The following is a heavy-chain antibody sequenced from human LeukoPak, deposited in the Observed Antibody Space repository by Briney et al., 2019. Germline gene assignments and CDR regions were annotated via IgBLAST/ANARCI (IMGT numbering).Heavy chain of an antibody. CDR2: IIPILGIA. D-gene: IGHD3-22*01. CDR1: GGTFSSYA. CDR3: ARDYYYDSSGYYFDYYYYYGMDV. Sequence: VASVKVSRKASGGTFSSYAISWVRQAPGQGLEWMGRIIPILGIANYAQKFQGRVTITADKSTSTAYMELSSLRSEDTAVYYCARDYYYDSSGYYFDYYYYYGMDVWGQGTTVTVSS. J-gene: IGHJ6*02. V-gene: IGHV1-69*04.